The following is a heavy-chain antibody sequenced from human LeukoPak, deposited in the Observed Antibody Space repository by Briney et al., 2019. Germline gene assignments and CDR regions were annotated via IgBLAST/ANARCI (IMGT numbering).Heavy chain of an antibody. CDR3: ARPKVTGTPVRWFDP. J-gene: IGHJ5*02. Sequence: SETLSLTCTVSGGSISSYYWSWIRQPPGKGLEWIGYIYYSGSTNYNPSLKSRVTISVDTSKNQFSLKLSSVTAADTAVYYCARPKVTGTPVRWFDPWGQGTLVTVSS. D-gene: IGHD1-20*01. CDR1: GGSISSYY. V-gene: IGHV4-59*12. CDR2: IYYSGST.